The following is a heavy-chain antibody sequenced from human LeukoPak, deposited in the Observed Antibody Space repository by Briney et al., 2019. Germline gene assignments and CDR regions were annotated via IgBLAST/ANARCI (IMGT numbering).Heavy chain of an antibody. Sequence: GGSLRLSCSASGFTLSSYWMHWVRQAPGKGLVWVSRINTDGSSTNYADSVKGRFTVSRDNAKNSLYLQMNSLRAEDTAVYYCARVEGSMVATHDAFDIWGQGTMVTVSS. J-gene: IGHJ3*02. V-gene: IGHV3-74*01. CDR3: ARVEGSMVATHDAFDI. CDR2: INTDGSST. CDR1: GFTLSSYW. D-gene: IGHD5-12*01.